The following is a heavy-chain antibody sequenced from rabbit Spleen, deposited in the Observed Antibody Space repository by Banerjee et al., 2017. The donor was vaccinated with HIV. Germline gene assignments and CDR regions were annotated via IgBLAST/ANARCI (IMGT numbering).Heavy chain of an antibody. V-gene: IGHV1S45*01. D-gene: IGHD8-1*01. Sequence: QEQLEESGGGLVKPKGSLTLTCKASGVSFSDKDVMCWVRQAPGKGLEWIACINIVTGKSVYASWAKGRFIMSRTSSTTVTLQMTSLTAADTATYFCARDAGTSFSTYGMDLWGPGTPVTVS. CDR3: ARDAGTSFSTYGMDL. CDR2: INIVTGKS. CDR1: GVSFSDKDV. J-gene: IGHJ6*01.